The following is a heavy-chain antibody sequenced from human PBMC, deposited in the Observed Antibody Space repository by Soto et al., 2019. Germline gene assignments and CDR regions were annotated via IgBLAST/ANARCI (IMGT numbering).Heavy chain of an antibody. V-gene: IGHV3-23*01. D-gene: IGHD3-3*01. CDR1: GFTFSSYA. CDR2: ISGSGGST. CDR3: AKDWGTIFGVVIPLDY. J-gene: IGHJ4*02. Sequence: GGSLRLSCAASGFTFSSYATSWVRQAPGKGLEWVSAISGSGGSTYYADSVKGRFTISRDNSKNTLYLQMNSLRAEDTAVYYCAKDWGTIFGVVIPLDYWGQGTLVTVSS.